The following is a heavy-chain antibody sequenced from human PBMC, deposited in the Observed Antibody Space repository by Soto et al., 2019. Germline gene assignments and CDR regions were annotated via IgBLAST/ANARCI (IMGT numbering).Heavy chain of an antibody. D-gene: IGHD4-4*01. CDR1: GGSISSGGYY. CDR3: ARDDRLQSYYYGMDV. CDR2: IYYSGST. J-gene: IGHJ6*02. Sequence: SETLSLTCTVSGGSISSGGYYWSWIRQHPGKGLEWIGYIYYSGSTYYNPSLKSRVTISVDTSKNQFSLKLSSVTAADTAVYYCARDDRLQSYYYGMDVWGQGTTVTVSS. V-gene: IGHV4-31*03.